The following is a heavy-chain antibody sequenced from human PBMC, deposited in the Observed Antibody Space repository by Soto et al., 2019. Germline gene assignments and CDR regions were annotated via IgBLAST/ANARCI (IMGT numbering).Heavy chain of an antibody. V-gene: IGHV4-39*01. CDR3: ARRLKYCSSTSCYPVWFDP. J-gene: IGHJ5*02. CDR2: IYYSGST. D-gene: IGHD2-2*01. Sequence: ETLSLTCTVSGGSISSSSYYWGWIRQPPGKGLEWIGSIYYSGSTYYNPSPKSRVTISVDTSKNQFSLKLSSVTAADTAVYYCARRLKYCSSTSCYPVWFDPWGQGTLVTVSS. CDR1: GGSISSSSYY.